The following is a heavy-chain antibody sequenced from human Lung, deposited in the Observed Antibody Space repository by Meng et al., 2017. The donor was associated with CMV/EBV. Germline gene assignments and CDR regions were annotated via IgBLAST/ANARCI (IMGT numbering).Heavy chain of an antibody. J-gene: IGHJ4*02. CDR3: ARGDSGSYYFDY. CDR2: LYYSGRT. D-gene: IGHD1-26*01. V-gene: IGHV4-39*07. CDR1: GGSISSSTYY. Sequence: SXTXSLXCTVSGGSISSSTYYWGWVRQPPGKGLEWIGSLYYSGRTYYNPSLKSRVTISVDTSMNQFSLKLSSVTAADTAMYYCARGDSGSYYFDYWVQGTXVTVSS.